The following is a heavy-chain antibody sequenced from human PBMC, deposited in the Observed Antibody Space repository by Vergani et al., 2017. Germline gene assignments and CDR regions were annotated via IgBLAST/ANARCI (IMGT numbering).Heavy chain of an antibody. D-gene: IGHD5/OR15-5a*01. J-gene: IGHJ3*01. Sequence: EVDLVESGGGLAQPSGSLRLSCEASGVTFWKFGMHWVRQGPGKGLEWVSGISWNSGAVDYADSVRGRFTISRDNAKNSLFLEMNSLRFEDTAVYFCTKGSVYDHDSAGHGYDPYTGFDLWGQGTLVTVSS. V-gene: IGHV3-9*01. CDR1: GVTFWKFG. CDR2: ISWNSGAV. CDR3: TKGSVYDHDSAGHGYDPYTGFDL.